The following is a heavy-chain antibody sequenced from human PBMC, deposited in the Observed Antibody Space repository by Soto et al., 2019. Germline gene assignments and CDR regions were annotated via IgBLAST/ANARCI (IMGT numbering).Heavy chain of an antibody. CDR1: GGSISSGDYY. CDR2: IYYSGST. Sequence: QVQLQESGPGLVKPSQTLSLTCTVSGGSISSGDYYWSWIRQPPGKGLEWIGYIYYSGSTYYNPSLKRRVTISVDTSKNQFSLKLSSVTAADTAVYYCAREGGIRECSGGSCYLDYWGQGTLVTVSS. CDR3: AREGGIRECSGGSCYLDY. D-gene: IGHD2-15*01. V-gene: IGHV4-30-4*01. J-gene: IGHJ4*02.